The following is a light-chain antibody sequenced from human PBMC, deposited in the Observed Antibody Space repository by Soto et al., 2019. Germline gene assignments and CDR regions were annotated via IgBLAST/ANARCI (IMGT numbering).Light chain of an antibody. J-gene: IGLJ1*01. CDR2: EVS. V-gene: IGLV2-14*01. CDR1: SSDVGGYNY. CDR3: SSYTSSTFYV. Sequence: QSVLTQPASVSGSPGQSITISCTGTSSDVGGYNYVSWYQQHPGKAPKLMIYEVSNRPSGVSNRFSGSKSGNTASLTISGLQGEDEADYYCSSYTSSTFYVFGTGTKLTVL.